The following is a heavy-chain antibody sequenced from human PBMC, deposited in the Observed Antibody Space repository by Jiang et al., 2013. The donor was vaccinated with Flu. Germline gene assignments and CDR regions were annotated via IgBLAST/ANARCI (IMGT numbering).Heavy chain of an antibody. J-gene: IGHJ4*02. CDR3: ARIRRSGSLASYFDY. V-gene: IGHV2-26*01. D-gene: IGHD1-26*01. CDR2: IFSNDEK. CDR1: GFSLSNARMG. Sequence: VKPTQTLTLTCTVSGFSLSNARMGVSWIRQPPGKALEWLAHIFSNDEKSYSTSLKSRLTISKDTSKSQVVLTMTNMDPVDTATYYCARIRRSGSLASYFDYWGQGTLVTVSS.